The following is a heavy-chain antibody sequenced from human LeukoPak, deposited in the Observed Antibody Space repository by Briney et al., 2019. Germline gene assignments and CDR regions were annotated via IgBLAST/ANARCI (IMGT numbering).Heavy chain of an antibody. J-gene: IGHJ4*02. V-gene: IGHV3-30-3*01. CDR3: AFRRLHEDN. Sequence: GGSLRLSCAASGFAFNTYALHWVRQTPDKGLAWVAVITYDGRDIYYADSVKGRFTISRDNSRNTLYLQMDSLRTEDTALYYCAFRRLHEDNWGQGTLVTVFS. D-gene: IGHD6-25*01. CDR2: ITYDGRDI. CDR1: GFAFNTYA.